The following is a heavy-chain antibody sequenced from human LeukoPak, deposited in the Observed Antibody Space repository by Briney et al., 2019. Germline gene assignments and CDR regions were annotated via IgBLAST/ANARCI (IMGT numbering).Heavy chain of an antibody. Sequence: VASVKVSCKASGGTFSSYAISWVRQAPGQGLEWMGGIIPIFGTANYAQKFQSRVTITADKSTSTAYMELSSLRSEDTAVYYCAISGLWFGELPDFDYWGQGTLVTVSS. V-gene: IGHV1-69*06. CDR2: IIPIFGTA. D-gene: IGHD3-10*01. CDR1: GGTFSSYA. CDR3: AISGLWFGELPDFDY. J-gene: IGHJ4*02.